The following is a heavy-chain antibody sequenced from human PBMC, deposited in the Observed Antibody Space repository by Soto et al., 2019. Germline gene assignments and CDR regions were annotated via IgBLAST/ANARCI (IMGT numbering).Heavy chain of an antibody. CDR2: IKSKTDGGTT. Sequence: PGGSLRLSCAASGFTFSNAWMSWVRQAPGKGLEWVGRIKSKTDGGTTDYAAPVKGRFTISRDDSKNTLYLQMNSLKTEDTAVYYCTTGSIAVAGYFDYWGQGTLVTVSS. CDR1: GFTFSNAW. D-gene: IGHD6-19*01. J-gene: IGHJ4*02. V-gene: IGHV3-15*01. CDR3: TTGSIAVAGYFDY.